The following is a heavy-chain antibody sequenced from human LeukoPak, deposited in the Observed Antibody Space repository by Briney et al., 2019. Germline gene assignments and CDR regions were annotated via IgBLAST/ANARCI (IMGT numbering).Heavy chain of an antibody. CDR2: IFYSGTT. CDR3: VGEKSFFGEAI. V-gene: IGHV4-59*01. J-gene: IGHJ3*02. Sequence: PSETLSLTCTVSDGSISSYYWNWIRQPPGKGLEWIGYIFYSGTTSYNRSLKSRVAISVDTFKGQVSLKVTSVTAADTAVYYCVGEKSFFGEAIWSQGTLVTVSS. CDR1: DGSISSYY. D-gene: IGHD3-10*01.